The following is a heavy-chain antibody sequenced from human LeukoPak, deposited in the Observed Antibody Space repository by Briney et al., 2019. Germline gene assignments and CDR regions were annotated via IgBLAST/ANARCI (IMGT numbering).Heavy chain of an antibody. V-gene: IGHV3-23*01. CDR2: ISGSGGSI. CDR1: GFTFGSYA. J-gene: IGHJ4*02. CDR3: AKDIIALLWFGEFDY. Sequence: GGSLRLSCAASGFTFGSYAMSWVRQAPGKGLEWVSAISGSGGSIYYADSVKGRFTISRDNSKNTLYLQMNSLRAEDTAVYYCAKDIIALLWFGEFDYWGQGTLVTVSS. D-gene: IGHD3-10*01.